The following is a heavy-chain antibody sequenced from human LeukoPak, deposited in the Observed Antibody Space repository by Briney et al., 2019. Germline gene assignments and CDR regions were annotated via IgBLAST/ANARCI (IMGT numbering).Heavy chain of an antibody. CDR2: IYYSGST. CDR1: GGSISSSSYY. J-gene: IGHJ4*02. Sequence: PSETLSLTCTVSGGSISSSSYYWGWIRQPPGKGLEWVGSIYYSGSTYYNPSLKSRVTISVDTSKNQFSLKLSSVTAADTAVYYCARLSKWLPTGYWGQGTLVTVSS. V-gene: IGHV4-39*01. CDR3: ARLSKWLPTGY. D-gene: IGHD6-19*01.